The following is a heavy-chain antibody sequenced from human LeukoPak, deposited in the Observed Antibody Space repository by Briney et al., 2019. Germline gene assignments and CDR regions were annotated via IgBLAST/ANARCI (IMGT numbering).Heavy chain of an antibody. V-gene: IGHV4-39*07. CDR3: ARASPPYCGGDCYDY. CDR1: GGSISSSSYY. D-gene: IGHD2-21*01. CDR2: IYYSGST. Sequence: SETLSLTCTVSGGSISSSSYYWGWIRQPPGKGLEWIGSIYYSGSTYYNPSLKSRVTISVDTSKNQFSLKLSSVTAADTAVYYCARASPPYCGGDCYDYWGQGTLVTVSS. J-gene: IGHJ4*02.